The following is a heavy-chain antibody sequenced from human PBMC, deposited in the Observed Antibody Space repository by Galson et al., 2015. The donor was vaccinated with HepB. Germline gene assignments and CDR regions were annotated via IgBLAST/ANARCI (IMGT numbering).Heavy chain of an antibody. Sequence: SLRLSCAASGFTFSSYSMNWVRQAPGKGLEWVSAISSSSSYIYCADSVKGRFTISRDNAKNSLYLQMNSLRAEDTAVYYCARVKGAATGTAYYYDMDVWGKGTTVTVSS. V-gene: IGHV3-21*01. CDR1: GFTFSSYS. J-gene: IGHJ6*03. CDR3: ARVKGAATGTAYYYDMDV. CDR2: ISSSSSYI. D-gene: IGHD6-13*01.